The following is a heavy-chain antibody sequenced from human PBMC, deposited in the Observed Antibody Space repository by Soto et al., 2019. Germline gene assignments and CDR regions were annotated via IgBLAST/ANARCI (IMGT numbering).Heavy chain of an antibody. V-gene: IGHV4-59*01. J-gene: IGHJ4*02. CDR2: IYYSGSSGST. CDR3: AKVEAPVVPAAIFDY. D-gene: IGHD2-2*01. Sequence: PSETLSLTCTVSGVSISSYYWTWTRQPPGKGLGWIGYIYYSGSSGSTNYSPSLKSRVTMSADTSKNQFSLKLSSVTAADTAVYYCAKVEAPVVPAAIFDYWGQGTLVTVSS. CDR1: GVSISSYY.